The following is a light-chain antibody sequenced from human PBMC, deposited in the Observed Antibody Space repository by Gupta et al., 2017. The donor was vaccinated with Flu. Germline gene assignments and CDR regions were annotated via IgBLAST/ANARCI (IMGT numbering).Light chain of an antibody. CDR1: SSNIGNNY. J-gene: IGLJ3*02. Sequence: QSVLTQPPSVSAAPEQKVTISCSGSSSNIGNNYVSWYRQLPGTAPKLVIYESNKRPSGIPDRFSGSKSGTSATLGITGLQTGDEADYYCGTWDNGLTTTWVFGGGTKVTVL. CDR3: GTWDNGLTTTWV. V-gene: IGLV1-51*02. CDR2: ESN.